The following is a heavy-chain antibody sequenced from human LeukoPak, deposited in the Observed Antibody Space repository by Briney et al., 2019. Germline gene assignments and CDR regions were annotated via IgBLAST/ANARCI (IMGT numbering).Heavy chain of an antibody. CDR3: ARGGSDYSYGREFDF. D-gene: IGHD5-18*01. CDR2: ISAYHGNT. Sequence: ASVKVSCKASGYTFTSYGISWVRQAPGQGLEWMGWISAYHGNTNYAQKLQGRVTMTTDTSTSTAYMELRSLRSDDTAVYYCARGGSDYSYGREFDFWGQGTLVTVSS. CDR1: GYTFTSYG. V-gene: IGHV1-18*01. J-gene: IGHJ4*02.